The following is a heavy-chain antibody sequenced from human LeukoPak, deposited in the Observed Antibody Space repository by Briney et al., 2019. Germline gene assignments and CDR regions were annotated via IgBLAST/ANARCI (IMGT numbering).Heavy chain of an antibody. CDR2: ISGSGTTT. CDR3: ARTKYSSGWYDY. Sequence: GGSLRLSCTASGITFRNYAMSWVHQAPGKGLEWVSPISGSGTTTFYADPVKGRFTISRDNAKNSLYLQMNSLRAEDTAVYYCARTKYSSGWYDYWGQGTLVTVSS. J-gene: IGHJ4*02. CDR1: GITFRNYA. V-gene: IGHV3-23*01. D-gene: IGHD6-19*01.